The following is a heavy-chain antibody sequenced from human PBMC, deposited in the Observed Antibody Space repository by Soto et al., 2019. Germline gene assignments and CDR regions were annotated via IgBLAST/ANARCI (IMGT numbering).Heavy chain of an antibody. CDR2: IYYSGST. J-gene: IGHJ4*02. Sequence: QVQLQESGPGLVKPSETLSLTCTVSGGSISSFYWSWIRQPPGKGLEWIGYIYYSGSTNSNPSLNSRVTISVDTSKNQFSLQLSSVTAADTAVYYCAMTTVTSKKFDYWGQGTLVTVSS. CDR1: GGSISSFY. V-gene: IGHV4-59*01. D-gene: IGHD4-17*01. CDR3: AMTTVTSKKFDY.